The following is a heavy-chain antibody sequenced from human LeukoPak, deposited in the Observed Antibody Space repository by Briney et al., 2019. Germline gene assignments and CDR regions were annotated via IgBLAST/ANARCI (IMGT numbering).Heavy chain of an antibody. V-gene: IGHV4-34*01. CDR2: INHSGST. CDR3: ARGRNGGWPYSYYYYMDV. D-gene: IGHD6-19*01. CDR1: GGSFSDYY. J-gene: IGHJ6*03. Sequence: SETLSLTCAVYGGSFSDYYWTWIRQSPGKGLEWIGVINHSGSTNYNPSLKSRVSISVDKSKKQFSLKVTSVTAADTAVYYCARGRNGGWPYSYYYYMDVWDKGTTVTVSS.